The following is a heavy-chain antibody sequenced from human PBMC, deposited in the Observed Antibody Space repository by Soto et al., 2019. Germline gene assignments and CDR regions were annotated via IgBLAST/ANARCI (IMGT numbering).Heavy chain of an antibody. CDR1: GYTFTSYD. CDR2: MNPNSGNT. Sequence: QVQLVQSGAEVKKPGASVKVSCKASGYTFTSYDINWVRQATGQGLEWMGWMNPNSGNTGYAQKFQGRVTMTRNTSISTAYMELSSLRSEDTAVYYCARGYCSSTSGLYYYYYYGMDVWGQGTTVTVSS. D-gene: IGHD2-2*01. CDR3: ARGYCSSTSGLYYYYYYGMDV. J-gene: IGHJ6*02. V-gene: IGHV1-8*01.